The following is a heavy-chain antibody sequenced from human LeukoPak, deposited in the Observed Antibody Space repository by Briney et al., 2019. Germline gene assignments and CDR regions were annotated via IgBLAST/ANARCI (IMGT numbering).Heavy chain of an antibody. CDR3: ARETITFGGTDY. D-gene: IGHD3-16*01. CDR2: IRYDGSNK. Sequence: PGGSLRLSCAASGFTFTSYGIHWVRQAPGKGLEWVAFIRYDGSNKYYADSVKGRFTISRDNSKNTQSLQMNSLRDEDTAVYYCARETITFGGTDYWGQGTLVTVSS. V-gene: IGHV3-30*02. CDR1: GFTFTSYG. J-gene: IGHJ4*02.